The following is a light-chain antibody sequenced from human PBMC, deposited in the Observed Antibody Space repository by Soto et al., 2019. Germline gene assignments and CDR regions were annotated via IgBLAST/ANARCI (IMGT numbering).Light chain of an antibody. Sequence: QSVLTQPPSASGTPGQRVTIACSGSSSNIGSNTVNWYQQLPGTAPKLLIYSNNQRPSGVPDRFSGSKSGTSASLAISGLQSAEEADYYCAALDDSLKGPVFGGGTQQTFL. CDR3: AALDDSLKGPV. V-gene: IGLV1-44*01. CDR2: SNN. CDR1: SSNIGSNT. J-gene: IGLJ2*01.